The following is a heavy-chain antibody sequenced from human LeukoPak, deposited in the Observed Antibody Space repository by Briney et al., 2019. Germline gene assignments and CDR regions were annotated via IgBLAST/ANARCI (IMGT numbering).Heavy chain of an antibody. CDR1: GYTFTGYY. Sequence: GASVKVSCKASGYTFTGYYMHWVRQAPGQGLEWMGWINPSSGGTNYAQKFQGRVTMTRDTSISTAYMELSRLRSDDTAVYYCAREEIGYYGSGSYYRDYYYGMDVWGQGTTVTVSS. V-gene: IGHV1-2*02. D-gene: IGHD3-10*01. CDR3: AREEIGYYGSGSYYRDYYYGMDV. J-gene: IGHJ6*02. CDR2: INPSSGGT.